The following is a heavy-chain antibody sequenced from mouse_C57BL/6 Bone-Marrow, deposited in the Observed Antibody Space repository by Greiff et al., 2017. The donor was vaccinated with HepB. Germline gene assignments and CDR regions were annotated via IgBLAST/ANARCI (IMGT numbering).Heavy chain of an antibody. Sequence: VQLQQPGAELVRPGSSVKLSCKASGYTFTSYWMHWVKQRPIQGLEWIGNIDPSDSETHYNQKFKDKATLTVDKSSSTAYMQLSSLTSEDSAVYYCAREREWPNYFDYWGQGTTLTVSS. CDR2: IDPSDSET. J-gene: IGHJ2*01. CDR1: GYTFTSYW. V-gene: IGHV1-52*01. CDR3: AREREWPNYFDY.